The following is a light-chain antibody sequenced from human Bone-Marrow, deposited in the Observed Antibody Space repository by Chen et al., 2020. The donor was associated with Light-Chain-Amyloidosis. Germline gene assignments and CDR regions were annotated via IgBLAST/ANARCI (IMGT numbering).Light chain of an antibody. CDR1: NIGSTS. Sequence: SYLLTQPSSVSVAPGQTATMACGGINIGSTSVHWYQQTPGQAPLLVVDDDSDRPSGIPERLSGSNSGNTATLTISRVEAGDEADDYCQGWDRSSDRPVFGGGTKLTVL. CDR3: QGWDRSSDRPV. CDR2: DDS. V-gene: IGLV3-21*02. J-gene: IGLJ3*02.